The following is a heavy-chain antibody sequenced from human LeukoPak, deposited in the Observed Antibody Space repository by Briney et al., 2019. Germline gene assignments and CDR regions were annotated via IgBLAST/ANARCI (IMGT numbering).Heavy chain of an antibody. Sequence: GESLQISGKGSGSSFTSYWIGWVRQVPGKGLEWMGIIYPGDSDTRYSPSFQGQVTISADKSISTAYLQWSSLKASDTAIYYCARGGSSYSLDYWGQGTLVTVSS. CDR3: ARGGSSYSLDY. CDR1: GSSFTSYW. CDR2: IYPGDSDT. D-gene: IGHD5-18*01. V-gene: IGHV5-51*01. J-gene: IGHJ4*02.